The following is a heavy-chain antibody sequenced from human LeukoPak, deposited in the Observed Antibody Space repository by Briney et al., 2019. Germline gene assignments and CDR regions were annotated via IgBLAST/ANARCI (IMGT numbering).Heavy chain of an antibody. D-gene: IGHD3-9*01. CDR3: ARDLTISSDY. J-gene: IGHJ4*02. CDR1: GFTFSDYY. V-gene: IGHV3-11*04. Sequence: GGSLRLSCAAPGFTFSDYYMSWIRQAPGKGLEWISFISSSGSTIYYADSVKGRFTISRDNAKNSLYLQMNSLRAEDTAVYYCARDLTISSDYWGQGTLVTVSS. CDR2: ISSSGSTI.